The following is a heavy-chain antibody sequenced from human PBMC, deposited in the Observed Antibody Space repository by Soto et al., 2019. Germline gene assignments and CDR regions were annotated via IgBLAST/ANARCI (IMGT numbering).Heavy chain of an antibody. V-gene: IGHV3-64*01. J-gene: IGHJ6*03. CDR2: ISSNGIGT. CDR3: ARRARADYYYMDV. Sequence: EVQLVESGGGLAKPGGSLRLSCAASGFTLSSDAMDWVRQAPGKGLEYVSGISSNGIGTYYANSVKGRFTISRDNSKNTVYLQMDSLRPEDMAVYYCARRARADYYYMDVWGKGTTVTVS. CDR1: GFTLSSDA. D-gene: IGHD6-6*01.